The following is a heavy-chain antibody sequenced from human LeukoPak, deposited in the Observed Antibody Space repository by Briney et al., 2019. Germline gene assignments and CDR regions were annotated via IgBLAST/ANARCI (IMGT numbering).Heavy chain of an antibody. CDR3: AKPLYNSGWYGGGDY. CDR2: FSGSEDSA. Sequence: GGSLRLSCAASGFTFFNYWMSWVRQAPGKGPEWVSGFSGSEDSAYYADSVKGRFTISRDNSKNTLYLQMNSLRAEDTAVYYCAKPLYNSGWYGGGDYWGQGTLVTVSS. CDR1: GFTFFNYW. D-gene: IGHD6-19*01. J-gene: IGHJ4*02. V-gene: IGHV3-23*01.